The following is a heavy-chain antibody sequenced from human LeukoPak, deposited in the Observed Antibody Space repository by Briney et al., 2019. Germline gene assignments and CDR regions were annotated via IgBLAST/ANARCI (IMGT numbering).Heavy chain of an antibody. J-gene: IGHJ4*02. D-gene: IGHD4/OR15-4a*01. Sequence: GGSLRLSCAASGFTFSSYWMHWVRQAPGKGLVWVSRINTDGSSTSYADSVKGRFTISRDNAKNTLYLQMNSLRAEDTAVYYCARDMLLSEDDYWGQGTLVTVSS. V-gene: IGHV3-74*01. CDR2: INTDGSST. CDR1: GFTFSSYW. CDR3: ARDMLLSEDDY.